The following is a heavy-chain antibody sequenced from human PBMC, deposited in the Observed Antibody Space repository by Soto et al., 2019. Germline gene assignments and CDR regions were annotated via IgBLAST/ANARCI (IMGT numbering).Heavy chain of an antibody. CDR2: IIPIFGTA. Sequence: QVQLVQSGAEVKKPGSSVKVSCKASGGTFSSYAISWVRQAPGQGLEWMGGIIPIFGTANYAQKFQGRDTITADESKSTAYMELSSLRSEDTAVYYCARETKGIAARPALALDYWGQGTLVTVSS. CDR3: ARETKGIAARPALALDY. J-gene: IGHJ4*02. D-gene: IGHD6-6*01. V-gene: IGHV1-69*12. CDR1: GGTFSSYA.